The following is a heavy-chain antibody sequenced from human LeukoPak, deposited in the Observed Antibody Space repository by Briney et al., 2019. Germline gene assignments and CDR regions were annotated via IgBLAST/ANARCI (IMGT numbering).Heavy chain of an antibody. D-gene: IGHD1-14*01. Sequence: GRSLRLSCAASGFTFNAYGMHWVRQAPGKGLEWVAVISYDGGIQNYADSVKGRFTISRDNSHYTLYLGMDNLRSEDTAVYYCAKGGGGNWYPGPPPDAFDMWGQGTVVTVSS. CDR3: AKGGGGNWYPGPPPDAFDM. J-gene: IGHJ3*02. CDR2: ISYDGGIQ. V-gene: IGHV3-30*18. CDR1: GFTFNAYG.